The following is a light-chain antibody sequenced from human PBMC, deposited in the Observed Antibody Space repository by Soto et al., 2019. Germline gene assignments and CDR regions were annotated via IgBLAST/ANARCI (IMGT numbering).Light chain of an antibody. Sequence: EIVLTQSPGTLSLSPGERATLSCRASQSVSSSCLAWYQQKPGQAPRLLIYGASSRATGIPDRFSGSGSGTDFTLTISRLEPEDFAVYYCQQYGSSPRTFGGGTKVDIK. J-gene: IGKJ4*01. V-gene: IGKV3-20*01. CDR2: GAS. CDR1: QSVSSSC. CDR3: QQYGSSPRT.